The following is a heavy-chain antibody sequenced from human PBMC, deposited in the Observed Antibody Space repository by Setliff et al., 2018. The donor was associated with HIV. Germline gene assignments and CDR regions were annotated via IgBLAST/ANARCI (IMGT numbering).Heavy chain of an antibody. CDR1: GGSISSHY. D-gene: IGHD3-16*01. CDR2: IYYNGRN. Sequence: SETLSLTCTVSGGSISSHYWTWIRQHPVKGLEWIGYIYYNGRNYYNPSLKSRVTISGDTSKNQFSLTLSSVTAADTAVFYCARGGRKDLANYWGQGTLVTVSS. CDR3: ARGGRKDLANY. V-gene: IGHV4-59*06. J-gene: IGHJ4*02.